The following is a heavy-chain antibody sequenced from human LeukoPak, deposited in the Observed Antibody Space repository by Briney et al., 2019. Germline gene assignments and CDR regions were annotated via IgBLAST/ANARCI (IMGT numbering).Heavy chain of an antibody. CDR2: IGNNGGAI. CDR1: GFTFSIYA. J-gene: IGHJ4*02. V-gene: IGHV3-64*02. D-gene: IGHD4-23*01. CDR3: ARGLGGNRYFDS. Sequence: GGSLRLSCAATGFTFSIYAMHWVRQAPGKGLEHVSAIGNNGGAIYYAESVKGRFTISRDNSRNTLYLHMGSLRTEDMAVYYCARGLGGNRYFDSWGQGTLVTVSS.